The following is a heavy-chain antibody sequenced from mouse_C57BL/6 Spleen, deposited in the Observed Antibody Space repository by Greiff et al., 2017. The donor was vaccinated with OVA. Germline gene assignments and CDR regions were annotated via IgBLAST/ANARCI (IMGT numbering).Heavy chain of an antibody. D-gene: IGHD1-1*01. V-gene: IGHV14-4*01. J-gene: IGHJ1*03. CDR2: IDPENGDT. CDR3: TRGYGSRRWYFDV. CDR1: GFNIKDDY. Sequence: VQLQQSGAELVRPGASVKLSCTASGFNIKDDYMHWVKQRPEQGLEWIGWIDPENGDTEYASKFQGKATITADTSSNTAYLQLSSLTSEDTAVYYCTRGYGSRRWYFDVWGTGTTVTVSS.